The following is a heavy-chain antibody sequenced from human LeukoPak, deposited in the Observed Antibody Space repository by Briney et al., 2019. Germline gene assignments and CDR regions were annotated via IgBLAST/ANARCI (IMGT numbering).Heavy chain of an antibody. CDR2: IVSETVGGRT. CDR1: SITFTKAW. D-gene: IGHD6-6*01. J-gene: IGHJ4*02. Sequence: GSLRLSCAASSITFTKAWMNWVRQAPGKGLEWVARIVSETVGGRTDYAASVKGRFTISRDDSKNTLYLQINSLKTEDTAVYYCTRGTSSSNWGQGTLVTVSS. CDR3: TRGTSSSN. V-gene: IGHV3-15*07.